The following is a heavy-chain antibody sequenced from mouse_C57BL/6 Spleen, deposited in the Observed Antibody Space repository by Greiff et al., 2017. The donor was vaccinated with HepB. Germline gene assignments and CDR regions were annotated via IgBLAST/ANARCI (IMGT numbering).Heavy chain of an antibody. CDR3: ARGDYPFFDY. V-gene: IGHV1-82*01. CDR1: GYAFSSSW. CDR2: IYPGDGDT. J-gene: IGHJ2*01. D-gene: IGHD2-4*01. Sequence: QVQLKQSGPELVKPGASVKISCKASGYAFSSSWMNWVKQRPGKGLEWIGRIYPGDGDTNYNGKFKGKATLTADKSSSTAYMQLSSLTSEDSAVYFCARGDYPFFDYWGQGTTLTVSS.